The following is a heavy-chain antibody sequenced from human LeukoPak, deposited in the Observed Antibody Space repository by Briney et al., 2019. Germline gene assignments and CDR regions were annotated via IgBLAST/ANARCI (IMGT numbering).Heavy chain of an antibody. CDR2: IYSGGST. CDR1: GFTVSSNY. V-gene: IGHV3-66*01. D-gene: IGHD3-22*01. J-gene: IGHJ4*02. Sequence: PGGSLRLSCAASGFTVSSNYMSWVRQAPGKGLEWVSVIYSGGSTYYADSVKGRFTISRDNSKNTLYLQMNSLRAEDTAVYYCARDPFSYYYDSSGYYSDFDYWGQGTLVTVSS. CDR3: ARDPFSYYYDSSGYYSDFDY.